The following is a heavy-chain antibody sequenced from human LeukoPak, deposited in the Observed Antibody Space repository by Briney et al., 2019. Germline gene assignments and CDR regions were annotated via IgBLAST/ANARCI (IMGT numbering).Heavy chain of an antibody. CDR3: AGSQWLAYFDY. Sequence: TSETLSLTCTVSGGSISSYYWSWIRQPAGKGLEWIGRIYTSGSTNYNPSLKSRATISVDKSKNQFSLKLSSVTAADTAVYYCAGSQWLAYFDYWGQGTLVTVSS. D-gene: IGHD6-19*01. V-gene: IGHV4-4*07. CDR1: GGSISSYY. CDR2: IYTSGST. J-gene: IGHJ4*02.